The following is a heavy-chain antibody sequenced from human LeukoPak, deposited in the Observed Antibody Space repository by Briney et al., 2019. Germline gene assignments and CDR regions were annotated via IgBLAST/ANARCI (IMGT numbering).Heavy chain of an antibody. CDR3: ARVGVSWSSDY. J-gene: IGHJ4*02. CDR2: IYYSGTT. CDR1: GGSISSYY. D-gene: IGHD6-13*01. V-gene: IGHV4-59*01. Sequence: PSETLSLTCTVSGGSISSYYWSWIRQPPGKGLEWIGYIYYSGTTNYNPSLESRVTISVDTSKNQFSLKLSSVTAADTAVYYCARVGVSWSSDYWGQGTLVTVSS.